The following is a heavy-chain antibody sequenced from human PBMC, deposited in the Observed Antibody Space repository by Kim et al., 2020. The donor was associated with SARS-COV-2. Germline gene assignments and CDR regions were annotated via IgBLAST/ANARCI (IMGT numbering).Heavy chain of an antibody. CDR3: AKTQGYCAY. J-gene: IGHJ4*02. D-gene: IGHD3-22*01. Sequence: GGSLRLSCAASGFTFSIYSMTWVRQAPGKGLEWLSYISGSGNTNYADSVKGRFTISRDNSKNTLYLQMNSLRAEDTAVYYCAKTQGYCAYWGQGTLLTVS. CDR2: ISGSGNT. CDR1: GFTFSIYS. V-gene: IGHV3-23*01.